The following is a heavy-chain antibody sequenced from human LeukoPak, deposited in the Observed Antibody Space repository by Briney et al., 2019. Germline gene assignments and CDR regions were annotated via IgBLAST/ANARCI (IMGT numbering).Heavy chain of an antibody. J-gene: IGHJ6*03. V-gene: IGHV1-2*02. CDR2: INPNSGGT. D-gene: IGHD5/OR15-5a*01. CDR1: GYTFTGYY. Sequence: ASVKVSCKASGYTFTGYYMHWVRQAPGQGLEWMGWINPNSGGTNYAQKFQGRVTMTRDTSISTAYMELSRLRSDDTAVYYCARGPSTIGGLYYMDVWGKGTTVTVSS. CDR3: ARGPSTIGGLYYMDV.